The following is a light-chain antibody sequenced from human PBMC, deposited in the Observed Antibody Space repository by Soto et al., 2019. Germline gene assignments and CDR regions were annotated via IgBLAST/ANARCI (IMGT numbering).Light chain of an antibody. CDR1: QSVSSY. J-gene: IGKJ3*01. CDR2: DAY. CDR3: QQRSNWPIT. V-gene: IGKV3-11*01. Sequence: EIVLTQSPATLPLSPGEIATLSCRASQSVSSYLAWYQQKPGQAPRLLIYDAYHWATGIPARFSGSGSGTDFTLTISSLEPEDFGVYYCQQRSNWPITFGAGTKVDIK.